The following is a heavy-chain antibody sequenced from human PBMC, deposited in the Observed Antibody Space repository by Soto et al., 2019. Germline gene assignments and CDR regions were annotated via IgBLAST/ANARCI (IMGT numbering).Heavy chain of an antibody. D-gene: IGHD2-8*01. J-gene: IGHJ4*02. CDR3: ATGGRYCTNGVCYTFWGSWV. V-gene: IGHV1-24*01. CDR1: GYTLTELS. CDR2: FDPEDGET. Sequence: ASVKVSCKVSGYTLTELSMHWVRQAPGKGLEWMGGFDPEDGETIYAQKFQGRVTMTEDTSTDTAYMELSSLRSEDTAVYYCATGGRYCTNGVCYTFWGSWVWGQGTLVTVSS.